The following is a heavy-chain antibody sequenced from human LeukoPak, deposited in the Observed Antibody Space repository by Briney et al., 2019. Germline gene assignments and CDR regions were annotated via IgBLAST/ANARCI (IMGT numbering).Heavy chain of an antibody. CDR2: IYHSGST. CDR1: GYSISSGYY. Sequence: SETLSLTCAVSGYSISSGYYRGWIRQPPGKGLEWIGSIYHSGSTYYNPSLKSRVTISVDTSKNQFSLKLSSVTAADTAVYYCASKGSSTSCCPKDYWGQGTLVTVSS. CDR3: ASKGSSTSCCPKDY. D-gene: IGHD2-2*01. J-gene: IGHJ4*02. V-gene: IGHV4-38-2*01.